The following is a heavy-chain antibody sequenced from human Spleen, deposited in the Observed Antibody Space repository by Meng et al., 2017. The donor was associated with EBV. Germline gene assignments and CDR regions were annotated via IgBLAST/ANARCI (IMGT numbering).Heavy chain of an antibody. CDR1: GDSMRSSNW. J-gene: IGHJ4*02. CDR2: IYHSGNI. Sequence: QGPLQGSGPGLVTPSGTRPLTCAVPGDSMRSSNWWSWVRQPPGKGLELIGEIYHSGNINYNPSLKSRVTISVDKSKNQFSLKLSSVTAADTAVYYCARGPIYYDSSGYYSDYWGQGTLVTVSS. D-gene: IGHD3-22*01. V-gene: IGHV4-4*02. CDR3: ARGPIYYDSSGYYSDY.